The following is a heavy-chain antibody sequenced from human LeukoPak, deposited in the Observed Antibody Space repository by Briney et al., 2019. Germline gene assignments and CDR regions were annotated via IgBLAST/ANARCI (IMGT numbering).Heavy chain of an antibody. CDR1: GGSISSYY. Sequence: SETLSLTCTVSGGSISSYYWSWIRQPPGKGLEWIGYIYYSGSTNYNPSLKSRVTISVDTSKNQFSLKLSSVTAADTAVYYCARDGRGANYYYDSSGYYYNDYYYYGMDVWGQGTTVTVSS. V-gene: IGHV4-59*12. CDR2: IYYSGST. J-gene: IGHJ6*02. D-gene: IGHD3-22*01. CDR3: ARDGRGANYYYDSSGYYYNDYYYYGMDV.